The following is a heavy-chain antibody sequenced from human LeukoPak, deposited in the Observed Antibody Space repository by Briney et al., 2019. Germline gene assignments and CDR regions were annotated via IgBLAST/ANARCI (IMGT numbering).Heavy chain of an antibody. CDR1: GFTFSTYS. V-gene: IGHV3-21*01. CDR3: ARDQWDDSSGYLPDLFDY. D-gene: IGHD3-22*01. Sequence: GRSLRLSCAASGFTFSTYSMNWVRQAPGKGLEWVSSISSSGSYIYYADSVRGRFTISRDNAKHSLYLQMNSLRAEDTAVYYCARDQWDDSSGYLPDLFDYWGQGTLVTVSS. CDR2: ISSSGSYI. J-gene: IGHJ4*02.